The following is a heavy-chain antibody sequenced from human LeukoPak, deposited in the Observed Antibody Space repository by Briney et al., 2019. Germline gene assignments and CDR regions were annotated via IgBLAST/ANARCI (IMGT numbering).Heavy chain of an antibody. Sequence: ASVKVSCKASGYTFTGYYMHWVRQAPGQGLEWMGWINPNSGGTNYAQKFQGRVTMTRDTSISTAYMELSRLRSDDTAVYYCARVPSPTYYYDQYWGQGTLVTVSS. CDR3: ARVPSPTYYYDQY. J-gene: IGHJ4*02. V-gene: IGHV1-2*02. D-gene: IGHD3-22*01. CDR1: GYTFTGYY. CDR2: INPNSGGT.